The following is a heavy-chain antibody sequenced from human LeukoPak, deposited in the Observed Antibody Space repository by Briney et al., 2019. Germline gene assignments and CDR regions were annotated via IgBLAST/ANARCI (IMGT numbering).Heavy chain of an antibody. Sequence: GGSLRLSCAASGFTFSSYAMSWVRQAPGKGLEWVSVISGSGGSTYYADSVKGRFTISRDNSKNTLYLQMNSLRAEDTAVYYCSKGNAPFTTTPFDYWVQGTLVTVSS. J-gene: IGHJ4*02. CDR2: ISGSGGST. CDR3: SKGNAPFTTTPFDY. CDR1: GFTFSSYA. V-gene: IGHV3-23*01. D-gene: IGHD1-1*01.